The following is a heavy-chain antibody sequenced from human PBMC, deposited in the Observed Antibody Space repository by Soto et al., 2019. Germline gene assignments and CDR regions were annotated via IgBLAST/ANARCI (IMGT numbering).Heavy chain of an antibody. CDR2: ISAYNCNT. CDR1: GYTFTSYG. CDR3: AKDRGYSSCWDLDYGLDV. J-gene: IGHJ6*02. V-gene: IGHV1-18*01. Sequence: ASVKVSRMASGYTFTSYGITWVRQAPGQGLEWMGWISAYNCNTNYAQKLQGRVTMTTNTSTSTAYMELRSLRSDDTAVYYFAKDRGYSSCWDLDYGLDVWGQGTMVTVSS. D-gene: IGHD6-13*01.